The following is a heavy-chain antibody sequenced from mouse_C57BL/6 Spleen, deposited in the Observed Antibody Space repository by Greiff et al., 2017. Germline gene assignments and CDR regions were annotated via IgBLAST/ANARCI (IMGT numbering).Heavy chain of an antibody. Sequence: EVQLVESGGGLVKPGGSLKLSCAASGFTFSDYGMHWVRQAPEKGLEWVAYISSGSSTIYYADTVKGRFTISRDNAKNTLFLQMTSLRSEDTAMYYCAGGDYYAMDYWGQGTSVTVSS. CDR3: AGGDYYAMDY. CDR1: GFTFSDYG. CDR2: ISSGSSTI. J-gene: IGHJ4*01. V-gene: IGHV5-17*01.